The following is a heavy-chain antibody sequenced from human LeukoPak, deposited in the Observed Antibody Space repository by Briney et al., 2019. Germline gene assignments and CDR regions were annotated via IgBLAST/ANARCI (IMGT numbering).Heavy chain of an antibody. CDR2: INHSGST. D-gene: IGHD1-26*01. J-gene: IGHJ5*02. CDR1: GGSFSGYY. Sequence: PSETLSLTCAVYGGSFSGYYWSWIRRPPGKGLEWSGEINHSGSTNYNPSLKSRVTISVDTSKNQFSLKLSSVTAADTAVYYCAREVRSAWASFGPWGQGTLVTVSS. CDR3: AREVRSAWASFGP. V-gene: IGHV4-34*01.